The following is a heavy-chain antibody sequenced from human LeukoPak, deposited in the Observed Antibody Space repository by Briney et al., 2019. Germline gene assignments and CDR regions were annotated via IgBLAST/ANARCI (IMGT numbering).Heavy chain of an antibody. V-gene: IGHV1-3*01. Sequence: ASVKVSCKASGYTFTSYAMHWVRQAPGQRLEWMGWINAGSGNTKYSQKFQGRVTITRDTSASTAYMELSSLRSEDTAVYYCARGGSLLWFGQNWFDPWGQGTLVTVSS. CDR1: GYTFTSYA. CDR3: ARGGSLLWFGQNWFDP. CDR2: INAGSGNT. D-gene: IGHD3-10*01. J-gene: IGHJ5*02.